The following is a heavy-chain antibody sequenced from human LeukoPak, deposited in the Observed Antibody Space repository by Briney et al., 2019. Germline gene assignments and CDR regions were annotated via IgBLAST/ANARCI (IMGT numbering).Heavy chain of an antibody. CDR3: VRVSSDSSVGWFDP. D-gene: IGHD3-22*01. Sequence: GGSLRLSCAASRFTLSSYSMNWVRQAPGKGLEWVSFISSSGAYMYYAGSVKGRFTISRDNAKNSLYLQMNSLRVEDTAVFYCVRVSSDSSVGWFDPWGQGTLVTVSS. V-gene: IGHV3-21*01. J-gene: IGHJ5*02. CDR2: ISSSGAYM. CDR1: RFTLSSYS.